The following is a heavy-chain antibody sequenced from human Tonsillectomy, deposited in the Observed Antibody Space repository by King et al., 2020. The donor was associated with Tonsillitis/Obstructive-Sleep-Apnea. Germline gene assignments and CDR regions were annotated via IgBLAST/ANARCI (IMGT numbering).Heavy chain of an antibody. V-gene: IGHV1-18*01. CDR1: GYTFNSYG. D-gene: IGHD3-22*01. CDR2: ISAYNGNT. CDR3: ARDLSFDTSSYYEGFDY. Sequence: VQLVQSGAEVKKPGASVRVSCKASGYTFNSYGINWVRQAPGQGLEWMGWISAYNGNTNYAQNLQGRVTMTTDTSTNTAYMELKSLRSDDTAVYYCARDLSFDTSSYYEGFDYWGQGTLVTVSS. J-gene: IGHJ4*02.